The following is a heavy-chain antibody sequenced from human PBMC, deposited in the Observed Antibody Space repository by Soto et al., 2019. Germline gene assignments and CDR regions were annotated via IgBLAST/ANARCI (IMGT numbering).Heavy chain of an antibody. CDR1: GYSFTSYW. CDR3: ARLDPPHIVVVTAREVWADA. Sequence: PVESLKISCKGSGYSFTSYWISWVRQMPWKGLEWMGRIDPSDSYTNYSPSFQGHVTISADKSISTAYLQWSSLKASDTAMYYCARLDPPHIVVVTAREVWADAGGQGTLVTVS. J-gene: IGHJ5*02. V-gene: IGHV5-10-1*01. D-gene: IGHD2-21*02. CDR2: IDPSDSYT.